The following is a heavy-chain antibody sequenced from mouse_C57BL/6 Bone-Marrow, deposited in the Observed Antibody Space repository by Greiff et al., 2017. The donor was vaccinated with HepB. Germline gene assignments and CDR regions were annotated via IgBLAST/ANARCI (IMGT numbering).Heavy chain of an antibody. D-gene: IGHD1-1*01. V-gene: IGHV5-12*01. Sequence: EVHLVESGGGLVKPGGSLKLSCAASGFTFSDYYMYWVRQTPEKRLEWVAYISNGGGSTYYPDTVKGRFTISRDNAKNTLYLQMSRLKSEDTAMYYCARSGYYYGSSFPYYYAMDYWGQGTSVTVSS. CDR1: GFTFSDYY. J-gene: IGHJ4*01. CDR3: ARSGYYYGSSFPYYYAMDY. CDR2: ISNGGGST.